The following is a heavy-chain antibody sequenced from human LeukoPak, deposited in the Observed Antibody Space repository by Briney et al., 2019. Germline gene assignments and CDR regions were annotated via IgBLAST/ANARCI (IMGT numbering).Heavy chain of an antibody. Sequence: GGSLRLSCAASGFTVSSNYMSWVRQAPGKGLEWVSVIYSGGSAYYADSVKGRFTISRDNSKSTLYIQMNSLRVEDTAVYYCAKVRWDNSGWYYSDSWGQGTLVTVSS. V-gene: IGHV3-53*05. CDR1: GFTVSSNY. J-gene: IGHJ4*02. CDR3: AKVRWDNSGWYYSDS. CDR2: IYSGGSA. D-gene: IGHD6-19*01.